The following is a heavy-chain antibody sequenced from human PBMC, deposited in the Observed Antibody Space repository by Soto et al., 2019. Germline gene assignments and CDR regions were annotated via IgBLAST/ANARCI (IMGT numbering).Heavy chain of an antibody. D-gene: IGHD5-12*01. CDR3: ARTFHGTYSEDETTTDY. Sequence: PSETLSLTCTVSGGSISISSYYWGWIRQPPGKGLEWIASIYYTGSPYYNPSLKSRVTISVDTSKNQFSLKLSSVAAADTAVYYCARTFHGTYSEDETTTDYWGQGALVTVSS. CDR1: GGSISISSYY. J-gene: IGHJ4*02. V-gene: IGHV4-39*01. CDR2: IYYTGSP.